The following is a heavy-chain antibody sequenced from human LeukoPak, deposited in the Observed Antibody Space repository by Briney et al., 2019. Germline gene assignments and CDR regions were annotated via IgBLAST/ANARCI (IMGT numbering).Heavy chain of an antibody. V-gene: IGHV3-23*01. Sequence: PGGSLRLSCAASGFTFSSFAMSWVRQAPRRGLEWVSTISRSGGSTYYTDSVKGRSSISRDNSKNTLYLQMNSLRAEDTAVYYCAKRLAHTGFDYWGQGTLVTVSS. J-gene: IGHJ4*02. D-gene: IGHD2-21*01. CDR2: ISRSGGST. CDR1: GFTFSSFA. CDR3: AKRLAHTGFDY.